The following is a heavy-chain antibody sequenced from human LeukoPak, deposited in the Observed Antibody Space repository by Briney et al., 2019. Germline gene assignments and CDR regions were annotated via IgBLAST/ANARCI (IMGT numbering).Heavy chain of an antibody. V-gene: IGHV1-69*13. CDR3: AREAAAARKKAGY. CDR2: IIPIFGTA. J-gene: IGHJ4*02. D-gene: IGHD6-6*01. Sequence: SVTLSFTASVGTFIIYAIRWVREAPGQGREWMGRIIPIFGTANYAQKFQRRVTIPADQSTSTAYMELSSLRSEDTAVYYCAREAAAARKKAGYWGQGTLVTVSS. CDR1: VGTFIIYA.